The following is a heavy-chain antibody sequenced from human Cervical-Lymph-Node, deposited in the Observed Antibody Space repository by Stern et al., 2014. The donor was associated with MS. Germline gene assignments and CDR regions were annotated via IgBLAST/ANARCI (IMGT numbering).Heavy chain of an antibody. V-gene: IGHV2-70*04. J-gene: IGHJ4*02. CDR2: IDWDDDT. CDR1: GFSLSTTTMC. CDR3: ARSITVSGPYDS. D-gene: IGHD6-19*01. Sequence: QVTLKESGPALVKPTQTLTLTCTFSGFSLSTTTMCVSWIRQPPGKALEWLARIDWDDDTSYSTSLSTRLAISKDTSKNQVVLTMGNMDPVDTATYYCARSITVSGPYDSWGQGTLVTVSS.